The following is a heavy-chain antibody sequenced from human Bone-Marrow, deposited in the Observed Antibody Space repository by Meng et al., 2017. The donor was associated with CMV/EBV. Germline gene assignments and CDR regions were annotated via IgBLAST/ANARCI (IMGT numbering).Heavy chain of an antibody. Sequence: GSLSLTCAVYGESFSGYYWTWIRQSPGKGLEWIGEMNHRRSANYNPSLKSRATISVDKSKSQFSLKLNSLTAADTAVYYCARGRGRLDYWGQGMLVTVSS. J-gene: IGHJ4*02. CDR3: ARGRGRLDY. CDR2: MNHRRSA. CDR1: GESFSGYY. D-gene: IGHD3-10*01. V-gene: IGHV4-34*01.